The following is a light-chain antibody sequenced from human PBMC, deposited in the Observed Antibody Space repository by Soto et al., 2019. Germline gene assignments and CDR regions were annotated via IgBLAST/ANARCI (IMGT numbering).Light chain of an antibody. CDR3: QQRLHWPPIT. V-gene: IGKV3-11*01. J-gene: IGKJ5*01. CDR2: DAS. Sequence: EIVLTQSPATLSLSPGERATLSCRASQSVSSYLAWYQQKPGQAPRLLIYDASNRATGIPARFSGSGSGTDFTLTISSLEPEDFAVYYCQQRLHWPPITFGQGPRPEIK. CDR1: QSVSSY.